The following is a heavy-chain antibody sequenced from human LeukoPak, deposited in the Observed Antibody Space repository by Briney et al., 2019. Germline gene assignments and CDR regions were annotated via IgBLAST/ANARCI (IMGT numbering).Heavy chain of an antibody. CDR2: ISGSGGST. J-gene: IGHJ5*02. CDR3: AKDSVVPAAPASNWFDP. V-gene: IGHV3-23*01. Sequence: PGGSLRLSCAASGFTFSSYAMSWVRQAPGKGLECVSAISGSGGSTYYADSVKGRFTISRDNSKNTLYLQMNSLRAEDTAVYYCAKDSVVPAAPASNWFDPWGQGTLVTVSS. D-gene: IGHD2-2*01. CDR1: GFTFSSYA.